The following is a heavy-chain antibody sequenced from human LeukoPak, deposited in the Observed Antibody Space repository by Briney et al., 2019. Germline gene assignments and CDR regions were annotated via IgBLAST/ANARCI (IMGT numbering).Heavy chain of an antibody. CDR3: ARGRDYGDYRLDY. CDR1: GGSFSGYY. J-gene: IGHJ4*02. Sequence: SETLSLTCAVYGGSFSGYYWSWVRQPPGQGLEWIGEINHSGSTNYNPSLKSRVTISVDTSKNQFSLKLSSVTAADTAVYYCARGRDYGDYRLDYWGQGTLVTVSS. CDR2: INHSGST. V-gene: IGHV4-34*01. D-gene: IGHD4-17*01.